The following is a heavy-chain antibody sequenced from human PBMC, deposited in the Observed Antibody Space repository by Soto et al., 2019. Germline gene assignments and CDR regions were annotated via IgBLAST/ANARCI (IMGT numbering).Heavy chain of an antibody. CDR3: AGRAVGGYVNTAY. J-gene: IGHJ4*01. CDR1: GFTFSDYY. V-gene: IGHV3-11*06. Sequence: QVQLVESGGGLVKPGGSLRLSCAASGFTFSDYYMSWIRQAPGKGLEWVSYISSSSSYTNYADSVKGRFTISRDNAKNSLYLLMKSLNDEDPAVHSCAGRAVGGYVNTAYWGHGNLVNVSA. D-gene: IGHD5-12*01. CDR2: ISSSSSYT.